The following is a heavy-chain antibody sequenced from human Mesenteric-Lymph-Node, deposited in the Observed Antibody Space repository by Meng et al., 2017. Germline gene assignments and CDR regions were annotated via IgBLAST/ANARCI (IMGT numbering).Heavy chain of an antibody. CDR2: INPHTGGI. V-gene: IGHV1-2*06. CDR3: AKIGSNHQFDL. CDR1: GYTFTVYY. Sequence: QVQLVQSGAEVQKPGASVMVSCKASGYTFTVYYMHWVRQAPGQGLEWMGRINPHTGGINYAQEFQGRVAMTRDTSISTAYMELSRLRTDDTAVYYCAKIGSNHQFDLWGQGTLVTVSS. D-gene: IGHD4-11*01. J-gene: IGHJ4*02.